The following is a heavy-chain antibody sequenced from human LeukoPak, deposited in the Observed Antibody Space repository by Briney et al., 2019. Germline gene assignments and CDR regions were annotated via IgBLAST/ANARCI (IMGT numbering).Heavy chain of an antibody. D-gene: IGHD5-12*01. J-gene: IGHJ4*02. CDR1: GYTFTGYY. CDR3: ARDWRGYSGYNY. CDR2: ISAYNGNT. V-gene: IGHV1-18*04. Sequence: ASVKVSCKASGYTFTGYYIHWVQQAPGQGLEWMGWISAYNGNTNYAQKLQGRVTMTTDTPTSTAYMELRSLRSDDTAVYYCARDWRGYSGYNYWGQGTLVTVSS.